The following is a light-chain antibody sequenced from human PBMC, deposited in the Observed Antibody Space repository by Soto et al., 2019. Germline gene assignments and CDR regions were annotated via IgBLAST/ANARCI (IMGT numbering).Light chain of an antibody. CDR2: EVS. CDR3: SSYASSSTPYV. CDR1: SSDVGGYNF. J-gene: IGLJ1*01. Sequence: QSALTQPASVSESPGQSITISCTGTSSDVGGYNFVSWYQQHPGKAPKLMIYEVSNRPSGVSNRFSGSKSGNTASLTISGLQADDEADYYCSSYASSSTPYVFGTGTKLTVL. V-gene: IGLV2-14*01.